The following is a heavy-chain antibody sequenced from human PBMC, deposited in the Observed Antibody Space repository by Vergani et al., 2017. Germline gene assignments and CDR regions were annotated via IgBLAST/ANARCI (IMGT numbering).Heavy chain of an antibody. CDR2: INHSGST. CDR3: ARDAAGIDVGDY. CDR1: GGSFRGYY. J-gene: IGHJ4*02. V-gene: IGHV4-34*01. Sequence: QVQLQPWGAGLLKPSETLSLTCAVYGGSFRGYYWSWIRQPPGKGLEWIGEINHSGSTNYNPSLKSRVTISVDTSKNQFSLKLSSVTAADTAVYYCARDAAGIDVGDYWGQGTLVTVSS. D-gene: IGHD1-26*01.